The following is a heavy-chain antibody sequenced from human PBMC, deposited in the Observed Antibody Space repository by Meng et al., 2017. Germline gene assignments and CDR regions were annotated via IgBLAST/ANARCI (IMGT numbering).Heavy chain of an antibody. CDR2: IWYDGSNK. CDR1: GFTFSSYA. Sequence: GESLKISCAASGFTFSSYAMHWVRQAPGKGLEWVAVIWYDGSNKYYADSVKGRFTISRDNSKNTLYLQMNSLRAEDTAVYYCARESGVDFWSGRGAFDIWGQGTVVTVSS. CDR3: ARESGVDFWSGRGAFDI. V-gene: IGHV3-33*08. J-gene: IGHJ3*02. D-gene: IGHD3-3*01.